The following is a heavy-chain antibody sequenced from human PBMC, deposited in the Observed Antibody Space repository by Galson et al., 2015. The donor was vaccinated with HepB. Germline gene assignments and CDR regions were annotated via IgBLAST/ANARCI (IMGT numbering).Heavy chain of an antibody. CDR3: ARDLALTYYYDSSGYSPFDY. V-gene: IGHV3-48*01. Sequence: LRLSCAASGFTFSSYSMNWVRQAPGKGLEWVSYISRSSSTIYYADPVKGRFTISRDNAKNSLYLQMNSLRAEDTAVYYCARDLALTYYYDSSGYSPFDYWGQGTLVTVSS. J-gene: IGHJ4*02. D-gene: IGHD3-22*01. CDR1: GFTFSSYS. CDR2: ISRSSSTI.